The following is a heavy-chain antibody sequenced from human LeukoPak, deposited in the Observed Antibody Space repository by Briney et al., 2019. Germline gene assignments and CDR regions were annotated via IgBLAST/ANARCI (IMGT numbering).Heavy chain of an antibody. V-gene: IGHV3-23*01. Sequence: PGGSLRLSCAASGFTFSNYAMSWVRQAPGKGLEWVSVISGSTFTTYYADSVKGRFTISRDNSKNTLYMQMNSLRAEDTAVYYCARGGGWYNWGQGTLVTVSS. CDR3: ARGGGWYN. CDR2: ISGSTFTT. D-gene: IGHD6-19*01. CDR1: GFTFSNYA. J-gene: IGHJ4*02.